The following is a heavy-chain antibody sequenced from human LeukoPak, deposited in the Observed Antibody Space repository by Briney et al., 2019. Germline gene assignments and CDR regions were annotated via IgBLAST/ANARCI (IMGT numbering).Heavy chain of an antibody. D-gene: IGHD5-18*01. CDR2: IYSGGST. V-gene: IGHV3-53*01. CDR3: ARGGYSYGYWFDP. CDR1: GFTVSSNY. J-gene: IGHJ5*02. Sequence: GGSLRLSCAASGFTVSSNYMSWVRQAPGKGLEWVSVIYSGGSTYYADSVKGRLTISRDNSKNTLYLQMNSLRAEDAAVYYCARGGYSYGYWFDPWGQGTLVTVSS.